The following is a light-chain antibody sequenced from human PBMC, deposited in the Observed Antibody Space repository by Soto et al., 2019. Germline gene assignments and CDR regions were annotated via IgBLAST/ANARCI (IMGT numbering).Light chain of an antibody. CDR1: QSISSN. CDR3: HQYDSIVQT. J-gene: IGKJ1*01. CDR2: DAS. V-gene: IGKV3D-15*01. Sequence: VMTQSPATLSVSPGARATLSCRASQSISSNLAWYQQKPGQAPRLLIYDASTRATATPERFSGSGSGTDVTLTISRLEPEDFAVYYCHQYDSIVQTFGQGTKVDIK.